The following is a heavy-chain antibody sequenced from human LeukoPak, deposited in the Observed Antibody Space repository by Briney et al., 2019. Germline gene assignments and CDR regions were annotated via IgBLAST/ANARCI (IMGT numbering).Heavy chain of an antibody. Sequence: GRSLRLSCAASGFVFSNHGMHWVRQAPGKGLEWVAVISRDGSAKDYADSVKGRFTISRDNSKNTLYLQINSLRAEDTAVYFCAKETGGSGSSYLSFFDYWGQGTLVTVSS. V-gene: IGHV3-30*18. J-gene: IGHJ4*02. CDR3: AKETGGSGSSYLSFFDY. CDR2: ISRDGSAK. D-gene: IGHD3-10*01. CDR1: GFVFSNHG.